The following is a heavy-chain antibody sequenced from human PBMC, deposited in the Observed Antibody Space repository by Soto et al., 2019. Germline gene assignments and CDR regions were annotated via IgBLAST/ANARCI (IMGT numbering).Heavy chain of an antibody. CDR1: GFTFSSYE. V-gene: IGHV3-48*03. J-gene: IGHJ4*02. CDR2: ISSSGSTI. CDR3: ARDPDSGSYVDY. D-gene: IGHD1-26*01. Sequence: PGGSLRLSCAASGFTFSSYEMNWVRQAPGKGLEWVSYISSSGSTIYYADSVKGRFTISRDNAKNSLYLQMNSLRAEDTAVYYCARDPDSGSYVDYWGQGTLVTVS.